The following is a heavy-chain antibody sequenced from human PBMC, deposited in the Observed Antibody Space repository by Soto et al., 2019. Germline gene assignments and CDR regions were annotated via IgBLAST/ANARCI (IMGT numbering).Heavy chain of an antibody. V-gene: IGHV3-7*01. CDR2: IKEDGSEA. D-gene: IGHD1-7*01. Sequence: PGGSLRLSCAASGFNFGTFWMSWVRQAPGKGLEWVASIKEDGSEAYYADSVKGRFTISRDNAKNSLYLQMNSLRAEDTAVYYCARGGGVASNYEVPQAFDYWGQGTLVTVSS. CDR3: ARGGGVASNYEVPQAFDY. J-gene: IGHJ4*02. CDR1: GFNFGTFW.